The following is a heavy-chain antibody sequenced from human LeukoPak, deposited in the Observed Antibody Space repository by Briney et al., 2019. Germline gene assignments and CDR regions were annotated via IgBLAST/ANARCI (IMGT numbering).Heavy chain of an antibody. CDR2: IRSKANSYAT. D-gene: IGHD3-22*01. V-gene: IGHV3-73*01. CDR3: TRWVEWYDKDAFDI. Sequence: GGSLRLSSAASGFTFSGSAMHWVRQASGKGLEWVGRIRSKANSYATAYAASVKGRFTISRDDSKNTAYLQMNSLKTEDTAVYYCTRWVEWYDKDAFDIWGQGTMVTVSS. J-gene: IGHJ3*02. CDR1: GFTFSGSA.